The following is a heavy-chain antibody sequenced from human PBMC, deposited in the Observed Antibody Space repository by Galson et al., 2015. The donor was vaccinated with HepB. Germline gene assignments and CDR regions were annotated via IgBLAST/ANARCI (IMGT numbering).Heavy chain of an antibody. V-gene: IGHV3-30-3*01. J-gene: IGHJ3*02. Sequence: SLRLSCAASGFTFSSYAMHWVRQAAGKGLEWVAVISYDGSNKYYADSVKGRFTISRDNSKNTLYLQMNSLRAEDTAVYYCARGGVYGAGLLRSEAPDAFDIWGQGTMVTVSS. CDR3: ARGGVYGAGLLRSEAPDAFDI. CDR1: GFTFSSYA. CDR2: ISYDGSNK. D-gene: IGHD2-15*01.